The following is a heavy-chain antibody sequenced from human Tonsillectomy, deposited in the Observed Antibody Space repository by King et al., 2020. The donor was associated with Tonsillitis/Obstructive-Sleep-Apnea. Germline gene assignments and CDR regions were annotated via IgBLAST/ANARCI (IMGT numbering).Heavy chain of an antibody. D-gene: IGHD3-9*01. V-gene: IGHV6-1*01. CDR3: ARADYDILTAYYFYWFDP. CDR1: GDSVSSNSVA. J-gene: IGHJ5*02. Sequence: VQLQQSGPGLVKPSQTLSPTCAISGDSVSSNSVAWNWIRQSPSRGLEWLGRTYYRSKWYNEYAVSVKSRITINPDTSKNQFSLQLKSVTPEDTAVYYCARADYDILTAYYFYWFDPWGQGTLVTVSS. CDR2: TYYRSKWYN.